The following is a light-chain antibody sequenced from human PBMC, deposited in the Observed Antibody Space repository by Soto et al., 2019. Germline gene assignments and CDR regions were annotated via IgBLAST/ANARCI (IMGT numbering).Light chain of an antibody. CDR3: QKRYSLPLT. CDR2: GAS. Sequence: DIQMTQSPSSLSASVGDRVAITCRSSQSISDYLNWYQQKPGKALKLVIYGASNLQSGVPPRFSGSGSGSEFTLTISGLQPDDFAIYFGQKRYSLPLTFGPGTKVDV. V-gene: IGKV1-39*01. J-gene: IGKJ3*01. CDR1: QSISDY.